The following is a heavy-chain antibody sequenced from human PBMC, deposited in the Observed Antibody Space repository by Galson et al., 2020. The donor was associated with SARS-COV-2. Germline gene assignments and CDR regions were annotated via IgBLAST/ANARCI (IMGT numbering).Heavy chain of an antibody. J-gene: IGHJ6*02. D-gene: IGHD5-12*01. Sequence: GESLKISCAASGFTFSSYGMHWVRQAPGKGLEWVAVISYDGSNKYYADSVKGRFTISRDNSKNTLYLQMNSLRAEDTAVYYCARDGPVATIVLYYYYYYGMDVWGQGTTVTVSS. CDR2: ISYDGSNK. CDR3: ARDGPVATIVLYYYYYYGMDV. V-gene: IGHV3-30*03. CDR1: GFTFSSYG.